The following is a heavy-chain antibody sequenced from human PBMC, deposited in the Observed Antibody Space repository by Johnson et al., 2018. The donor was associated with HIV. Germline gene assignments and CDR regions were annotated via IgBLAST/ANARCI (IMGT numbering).Heavy chain of an antibody. CDR1: GFTFNSFA. D-gene: IGHD5-18*01. V-gene: IGHV3-23*04. CDR3: AKGEQVWSVASAFDM. J-gene: IGHJ3*02. Sequence: VLLVESGGGLVQPGGSLRLSCVASGFTFNSFAMTWVRQAAGKGLEWVSVISDGGTNTYYADSVKGRFTISRDNSKSTLYLQMNSLRAEDTAIYYCAKGEQVWSVASAFDMWVQGTLVTVSS. CDR2: ISDGGTNT.